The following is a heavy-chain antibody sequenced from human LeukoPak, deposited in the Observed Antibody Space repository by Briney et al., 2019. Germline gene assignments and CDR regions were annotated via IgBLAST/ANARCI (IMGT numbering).Heavy chain of an antibody. CDR2: ISYSGTS. CDR1: GGSISSYY. V-gene: IGHV4-59*12. Sequence: ETLSLTCTVSGGSISSYYWSWIRQPPGEGLEWIGYISYSGTSIYNPSLKSRVTISGETSKNQLSLKLSSVTAADTAVYYCARDGGGSGSYYPYYFDHWGQGTLVTVSS. CDR3: ARDGGGSGSYYPYYFDH. D-gene: IGHD3-10*01. J-gene: IGHJ4*02.